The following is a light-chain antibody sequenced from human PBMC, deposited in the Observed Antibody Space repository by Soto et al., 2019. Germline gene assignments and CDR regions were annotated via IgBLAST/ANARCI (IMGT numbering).Light chain of an antibody. CDR1: QSVGSY. V-gene: IGKV3-11*01. Sequence: EIVLTQSPATLSLSPGERATLSCRASQSVGSYLAWYQQKLGQAPRLLIYDASNRATGIPARFSGSGSGTDFTLTIGSLEPEDFAVYYCQQRSNWPLTFGGGTKVEIK. CDR3: QQRSNWPLT. J-gene: IGKJ4*01. CDR2: DAS.